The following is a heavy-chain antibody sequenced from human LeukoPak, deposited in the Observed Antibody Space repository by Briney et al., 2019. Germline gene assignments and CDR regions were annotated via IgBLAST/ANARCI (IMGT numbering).Heavy chain of an antibody. V-gene: IGHV3-74*01. CDR3: ARDEVDYYDTRYFDY. J-gene: IGHJ4*02. CDR1: GFTFSSYW. Sequence: PGGSLRLSCAASGFTFSSYWMHWVRQAPGKGLVWVSRINSDGSSTSYADSVKGRFTISRDNAKNTLYLQMNSLRAEDTAVYYCARDEVDYYDTRYFDYWGQGTLVTVSS. CDR2: INSDGSST. D-gene: IGHD3-22*01.